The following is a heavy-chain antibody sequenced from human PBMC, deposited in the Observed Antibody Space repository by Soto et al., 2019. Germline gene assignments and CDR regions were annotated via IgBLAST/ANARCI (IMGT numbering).Heavy chain of an antibody. J-gene: IGHJ4*02. D-gene: IGHD6-19*01. V-gene: IGHV1-24*01. CDR2: FDPEDGET. CDR3: ATAMAVAGEFDY. CDR1: GYTLTELS. Sequence: ASVKVSCKVSGYTLTELSMYWVRQAPGKGLEWMGGFDPEDGETIYARKFQGRVTMTEDTSTDTAYMELSSLRSEDTAVYYCATAMAVAGEFDYSGQGTLVTVSS.